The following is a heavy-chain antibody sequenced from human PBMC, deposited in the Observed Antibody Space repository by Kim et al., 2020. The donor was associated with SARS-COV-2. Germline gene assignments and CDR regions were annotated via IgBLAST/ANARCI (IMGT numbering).Heavy chain of an antibody. CDR1: GYSFTSYW. V-gene: IGHV5-51*01. Sequence: GESLKISCKGSGYSFTSYWIGWVRQMPGKGLEWMGIIYPGDSDTRYSPSFQGQVTISADKSISTAYLQWSSLKASDTAMYYCARNFGWRDIVVVPAANSFDYWGQGTLVTVSS. J-gene: IGHJ4*02. CDR2: IYPGDSDT. D-gene: IGHD2-2*01. CDR3: ARNFGWRDIVVVPAANSFDY.